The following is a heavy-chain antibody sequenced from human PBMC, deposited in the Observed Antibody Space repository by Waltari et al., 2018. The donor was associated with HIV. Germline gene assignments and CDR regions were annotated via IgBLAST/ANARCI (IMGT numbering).Heavy chain of an antibody. CDR3: VTLYKQSPLYSNF. Sequence: QVHLIQSAFDMKRPGASVTIACKGSGYPLSNLSMQWVRQGPGHRLEWMGGFDPKNGKPVYSQRFWGRVSLAEDTSEDTAYLELNRLTSDDTAVYYCVTLYKQSPLYSNFWGQGTLVTVSP. CDR1: GYPLSNLS. D-gene: IGHD2-15*01. V-gene: IGHV1-24*01. J-gene: IGHJ1*01. CDR2: FDPKNGKP.